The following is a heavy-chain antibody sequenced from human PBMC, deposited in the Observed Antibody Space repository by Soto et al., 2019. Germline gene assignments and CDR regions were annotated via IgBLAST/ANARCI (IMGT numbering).Heavy chain of an antibody. CDR1: GYTFTSYG. CDR3: ARDRGKHYYDSSGYPTL. V-gene: IGHV1-18*04. CDR2: ISAYNGNT. J-gene: IGHJ4*02. Sequence: GASVKVSCKASGYTFTSYGISWVRQAPGQGLEWTGWISAYNGNTNYAQKLQGRVTMTTDTSTSTAYMELRSLRSDDTAVYYCARDRGKHYYDSSGYPTLWGQGTLVTVSS. D-gene: IGHD3-22*01.